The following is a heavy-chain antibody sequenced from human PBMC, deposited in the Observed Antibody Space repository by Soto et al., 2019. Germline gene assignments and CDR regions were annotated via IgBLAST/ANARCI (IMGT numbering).Heavy chain of an antibody. CDR2: INAGNGNT. CDR1: GYTFTSYG. Sequence: SVKVSCKASGYTFTSYGIHWVRQAPGQRLEWTGWINAGNGNTKYSEKFQGRVTITSDTSASTAYLELSSLRSEDTAVYYCARDPNDTRAAYNYYYYGMDVWGQGTTVTVSS. V-gene: IGHV1-3*01. D-gene: IGHD3-22*01. CDR3: ARDPNDTRAAYNYYYYGMDV. J-gene: IGHJ6*02.